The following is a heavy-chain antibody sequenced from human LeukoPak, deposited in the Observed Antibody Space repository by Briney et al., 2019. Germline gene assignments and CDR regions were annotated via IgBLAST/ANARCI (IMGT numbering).Heavy chain of an antibody. Sequence: ASVKVSCKASGYTFTSHYVHWVRQAPGQGLEWMGIINPSGGNPRSTENFQGRVTMTRDTSTSTVYLELRSLTSQDTAVYYCARDCSSTACQGPVLDFWGQGTLVTVSS. CDR3: ARDCSSTACQGPVLDF. D-gene: IGHD6-13*01. CDR2: INPSGGNP. J-gene: IGHJ4*02. CDR1: GYTFTSHY. V-gene: IGHV1-46*01.